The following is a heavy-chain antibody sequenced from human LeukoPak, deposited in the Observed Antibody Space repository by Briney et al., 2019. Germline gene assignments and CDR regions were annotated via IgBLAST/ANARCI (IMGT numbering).Heavy chain of an antibody. CDR3: ARGDVVVVAATFDY. J-gene: IGHJ4*02. Sequence: GGSLRLSCAASGFTFSSYGMNWVRQAPGKGLEWVSSISSSSSYIYSADSVKGRFTISRDNAKNSLYLQMNSLRAEDTAVYYCARGDVVVVAATFDYWGQGTLVTVSS. CDR2: ISSSSSYI. D-gene: IGHD2-15*01. V-gene: IGHV3-21*01. CDR1: GFTFSSYG.